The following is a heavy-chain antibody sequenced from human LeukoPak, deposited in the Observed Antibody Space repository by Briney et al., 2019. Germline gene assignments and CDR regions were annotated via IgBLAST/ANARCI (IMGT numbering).Heavy chain of an antibody. D-gene: IGHD6-19*01. CDR3: ASLPGQWLVHRDDY. Sequence: GGSLRLSCAASGFTFSDYYMSWIRQAPGKGLEWVSYISSSGSTIYYADSVKGRFTISRDNAKNSLYLQMNSLRAEDTAVYYCASLPGQWLVHRDDYWGQGTLVTVSS. V-gene: IGHV3-11*01. CDR1: GFTFSDYY. J-gene: IGHJ4*02. CDR2: ISSSGSTI.